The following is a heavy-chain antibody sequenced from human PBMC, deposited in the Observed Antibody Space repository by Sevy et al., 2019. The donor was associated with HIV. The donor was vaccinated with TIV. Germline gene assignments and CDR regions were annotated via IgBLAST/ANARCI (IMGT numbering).Heavy chain of an antibody. Sequence: ASVKVSCKTSGYTFTNYIISWVRQAPGQGLEWMGRISAYNGDTKYAQKLQGRVTMTTDTSTSTAYMELRSLKSDDTAVYYCARAPSGSQGPGQYFHHWGQGTLVTVSS. CDR3: ARAPSGSQGPGQYFHH. CDR2: ISAYNGDT. D-gene: IGHD1-26*01. V-gene: IGHV1-18*01. J-gene: IGHJ1*01. CDR1: GYTFTNYI.